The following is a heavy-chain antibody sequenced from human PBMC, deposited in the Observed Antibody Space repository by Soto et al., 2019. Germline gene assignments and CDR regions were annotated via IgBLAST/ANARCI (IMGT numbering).Heavy chain of an antibody. CDR3: AKDIGGYYYYGMDV. D-gene: IGHD3-10*01. CDR2: ISWNSGSI. V-gene: IGHV3-9*01. CDR1: GFTFDDYA. Sequence: EVQLVESGGGLVQPGRSLRLSCAASGFTFDDYAMHWVRQAPGKGLEWVSGISWNSGSIGYADSVKGRFTISRDNAKNSLYLQMNSLRAEDKALYYCAKDIGGYYYYGMDVWGQGTTVTVSS. J-gene: IGHJ6*02.